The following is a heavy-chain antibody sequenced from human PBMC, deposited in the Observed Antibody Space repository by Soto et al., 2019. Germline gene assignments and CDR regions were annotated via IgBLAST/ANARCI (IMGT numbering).Heavy chain of an antibody. CDR2: ISGSGGST. J-gene: IGHJ6*02. D-gene: IGHD3-10*01. CDR1: GFTFSSYA. CDR3: AKDQLGLLWFGETLERYGMDV. V-gene: IGHV3-23*01. Sequence: PGGSLRLSCAASGFTFSSYAMSWVRQAPGKGLEWVSAISGSGGSTYYADSVKGRFTISRDNSKNTLYLQMNSLRAEDTAVYYCAKDQLGLLWFGETLERYGMDVWGQGTTVTVSS.